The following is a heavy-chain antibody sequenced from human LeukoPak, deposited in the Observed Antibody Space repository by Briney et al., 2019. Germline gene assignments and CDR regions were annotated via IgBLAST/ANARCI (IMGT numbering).Heavy chain of an antibody. D-gene: IGHD3-10*01. Sequence: PSETLSFTCAAYGGSFSGYYWSWIRQPPGKGLEGIGELNDIGNTNYGPSLRSRVTISVDTSKNQFSLSLTSATAADTAVYFCARLGSVGYYNYQYMDMWGNGTTVTVSS. J-gene: IGHJ6*03. CDR3: ARLGSVGYYNYQYMDM. CDR1: GGSFSGYY. CDR2: LNDIGNT. V-gene: IGHV4-34*01.